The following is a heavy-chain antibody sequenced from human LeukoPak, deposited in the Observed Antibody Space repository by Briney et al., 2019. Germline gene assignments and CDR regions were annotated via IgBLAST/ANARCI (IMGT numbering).Heavy chain of an antibody. Sequence: GGSLRLSCAASGFTFSRYWMSWVRQVPRKGLEWVANIKQDGGEKYYVDSVEGRFTISRDNAKNSLYLQMNSLRAEDTAVYYCARDKGDYDTSGSLFVFGGQGTLVTVSS. V-gene: IGHV3-7*03. CDR2: IKQDGGEK. CDR1: GFTFSRYW. D-gene: IGHD3-22*01. CDR3: ARDKGDYDTSGSLFVF. J-gene: IGHJ4*02.